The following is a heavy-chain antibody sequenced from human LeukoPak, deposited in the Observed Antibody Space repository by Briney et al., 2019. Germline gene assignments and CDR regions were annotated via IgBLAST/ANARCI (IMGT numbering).Heavy chain of an antibody. J-gene: IGHJ1*01. V-gene: IGHV3-48*01. CDR2: ISSSSSTI. D-gene: IGHD1-26*01. Sequence: AGGSLRLSCAASGFTFSSYSMNWVRQAPGKGLEWVSYISSSSSTIYYADSVKGRFTISRDNAKNSLYLQMNSLRAEDTAVYYCARGLKFIVGAVYFQHWGQGTLVTVSS. CDR1: GFTFSSYS. CDR3: ARGLKFIVGAVYFQH.